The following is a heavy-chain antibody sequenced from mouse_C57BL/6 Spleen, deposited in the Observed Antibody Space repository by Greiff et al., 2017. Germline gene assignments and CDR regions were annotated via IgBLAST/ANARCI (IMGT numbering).Heavy chain of an antibody. CDR2: IDPSDSYT. D-gene: IGHD2-12*01. CDR1: GYTFTSYW. V-gene: IGHV1-59*01. CDR3: ARVYDYAMDY. J-gene: IGHJ4*01. Sequence: QVQLQQPGAELVRPGTSVKLSCKASGYTFTSYWMHWVKQRPGQGLEWIGVIDPSDSYTNYNQKFKGKATLTVDTSSSTAYMQLSSLTSEDSAVYYCARVYDYAMDYWGQGTSVTVSS.